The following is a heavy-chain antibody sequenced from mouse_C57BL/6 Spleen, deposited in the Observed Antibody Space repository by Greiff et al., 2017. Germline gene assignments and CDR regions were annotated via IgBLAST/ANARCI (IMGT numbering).Heavy chain of an antibody. CDR2: INPNNGGT. CDR1: GYTFTDYN. V-gene: IGHV1-22*01. Sequence: EVKLVESGPELVKPGASVKMSCKASGYTFTDYNMHWVKQSHGKSLEWIGYINPNNGGTSYNQKFKGKATLTVNKSSSTAYMELRSLTSEDSAVYYCARNDYAYSYAMDYWGQGTSVTVSS. CDR3: ARNDYAYSYAMDY. J-gene: IGHJ4*01. D-gene: IGHD2-4*01.